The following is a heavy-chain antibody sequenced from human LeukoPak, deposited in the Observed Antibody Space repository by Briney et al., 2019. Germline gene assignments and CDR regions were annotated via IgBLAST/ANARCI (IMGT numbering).Heavy chain of an antibody. J-gene: IGHJ4*02. CDR2: IYYSGHT. CDR1: GASITSSNHY. Sequence: SETLSLTCTVSGASITSSNHYWGWIRQPPGKALEWIGNIYYSGHTSYTPSLKSRVFISVDTSKNQFSLRLTSVSAADTAVYYCAAPSGSTYYSPFDFRGQGTTVSVSS. CDR3: AAPSGSTYYSPFDF. D-gene: IGHD1-26*01. V-gene: IGHV4-39*01.